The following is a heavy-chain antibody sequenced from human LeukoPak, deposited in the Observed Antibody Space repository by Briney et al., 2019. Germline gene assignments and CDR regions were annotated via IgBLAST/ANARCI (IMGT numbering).Heavy chain of an antibody. V-gene: IGHV1-2*02. Sequence: ASVKVSCKSSGYTLTDYYMHWVRQAPGQGLEWMGWINPNSGDTNYAQKFQGRVTMTRDTSISTAYMDLSRLTSDDTAIYYCARDWRGSYFPDFWGQGTLVTVSS. J-gene: IGHJ4*02. CDR1: GYTLTDYY. D-gene: IGHD1-26*01. CDR2: INPNSGDT. CDR3: ARDWRGSYFPDF.